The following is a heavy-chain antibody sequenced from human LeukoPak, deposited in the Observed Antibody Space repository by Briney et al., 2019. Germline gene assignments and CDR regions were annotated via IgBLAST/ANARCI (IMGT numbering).Heavy chain of an antibody. D-gene: IGHD3-10*01. V-gene: IGHV3-30*02. Sequence: GGSLRLSCAASGFTFSSYGMHWVRQAPGKGLEWVAFIRYDGSNKYYADSVKGRFTISRDNSKNTLYLQMNSLRAEDTAVYYCATSADYYGSGSSFSPYYYYYYMDVWGKGTTVTISS. J-gene: IGHJ6*03. CDR1: GFTFSSYG. CDR3: ATSADYYGSGSSFSPYYYYYYMDV. CDR2: IRYDGSNK.